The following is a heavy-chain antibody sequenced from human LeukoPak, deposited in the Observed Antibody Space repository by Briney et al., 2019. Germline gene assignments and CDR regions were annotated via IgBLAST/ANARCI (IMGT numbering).Heavy chain of an antibody. CDR3: ATEGFTYGYHGIDI. CDR1: GFSFSNAW. D-gene: IGHD5-18*01. CDR2: IKAKTNGGTA. J-gene: IGHJ3*02. Sequence: GGSLRLSCAASGFSFSNAWMSWVRRAPGKGLECVGRIKAKTNGGTADYTPPVKGRFTISRDDSKNTLYLQMNSLKSDDTAVYYCATEGFTYGYHGIDIWGQGTIVTVSS. V-gene: IGHV3-15*01.